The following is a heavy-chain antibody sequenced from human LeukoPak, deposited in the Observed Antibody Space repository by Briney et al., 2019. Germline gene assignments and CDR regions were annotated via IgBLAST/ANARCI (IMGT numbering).Heavy chain of an antibody. CDR3: AKAAGKGAFDI. CDR1: GGSISSGSYY. V-gene: IGHV4-61*02. J-gene: IGHJ3*02. CDR2: IYTSGST. D-gene: IGHD6-13*01. Sequence: TLSLTCTVSGGSISSGSYYWSWIRQPAGKGLEWIGRIYTSGSTNYNPSLKSRVTISVDTSKNQFSLKLSSVAAADTAVYYCAKAAGKGAFDIWGQGTMVTVSS.